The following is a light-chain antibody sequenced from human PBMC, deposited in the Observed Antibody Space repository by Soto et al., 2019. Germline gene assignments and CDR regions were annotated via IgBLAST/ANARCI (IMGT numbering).Light chain of an antibody. J-gene: IGKJ4*01. Sequence: EIVLTQSPATLSLSPGDRATLSCRASQSVTSALAWFQQKPGQAPRLLIYDVSRRATGIPARFSGSGSGTDFTLTINSLEPEDFAIYYCQQRTTWPTFGGGTKVEI. V-gene: IGKV3-11*01. CDR1: QSVTSA. CDR2: DVS. CDR3: QQRTTWPT.